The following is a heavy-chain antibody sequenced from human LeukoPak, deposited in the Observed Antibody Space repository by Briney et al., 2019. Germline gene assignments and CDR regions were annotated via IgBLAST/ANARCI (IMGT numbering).Heavy chain of an antibody. D-gene: IGHD2/OR15-2a*01. CDR3: ARQRSTFGFDY. CDR2: IYYSGST. CDR1: GGSISSSSYY. V-gene: IGHV4-39*01. Sequence: SETLSLTCTVSGGSISSSSYYWGWIRQPPGKGLEWIGGIYYSGSTYYNPSLKSRVTISVDTSKNQFSLKLSSVTAADTAVYYCARQRSTFGFDYWGQGTPVTVSS. J-gene: IGHJ4*02.